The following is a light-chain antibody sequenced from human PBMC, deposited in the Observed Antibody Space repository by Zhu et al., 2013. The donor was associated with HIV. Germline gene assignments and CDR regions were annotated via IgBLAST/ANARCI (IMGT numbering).Light chain of an antibody. J-gene: IGKJ1*01. CDR1: QSVDSD. Sequence: EIVMTQSPVTMSVSPGDRVTLSCTASQSVDSDLAWYQQKPGQPPRLLIYDASNRATGIPDRFSGSGSGTDFTLSISRLEPEDFAVYYCQHYGSSPRTFGQGTKVEIK. V-gene: IGKV3-20*01. CDR3: QHYGSSPRT. CDR2: DAS.